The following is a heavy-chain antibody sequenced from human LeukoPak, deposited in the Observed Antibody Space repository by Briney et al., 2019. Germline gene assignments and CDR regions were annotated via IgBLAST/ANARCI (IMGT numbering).Heavy chain of an antibody. CDR1: GYTFTGYY. J-gene: IGHJ4*02. D-gene: IGHD1-7*01. CDR3: ARTEVWRELRGAYFDY. CDR2: INPNSGGT. V-gene: IGHV1-2*02. Sequence: ASVKVSCKASGYTFTGYYMHWVRQAPGQGLEWMGWINPNSGGTNYAQKFQGRVTMTRDTSISTAYMELSRLRSDDTAVYYCARTEVWRELRGAYFDYWGQGTLVTVSS.